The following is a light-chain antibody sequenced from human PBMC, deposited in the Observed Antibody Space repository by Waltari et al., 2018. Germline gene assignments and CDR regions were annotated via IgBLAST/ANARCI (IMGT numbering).Light chain of an antibody. J-gene: IGLJ2*01. Sequence: QSALTQPASVSGSPGQSITISCTGTSSDVGGYNYVSWYQQHPGKAPKLMIYDVSKRPSGVSNRFSGSKSGNTASLTISGLQAEDEADYYCCSYAGSSTLVFGGGTKLTGL. V-gene: IGLV2-23*02. CDR2: DVS. CDR1: SSDVGGYNY. CDR3: CSYAGSSTLV.